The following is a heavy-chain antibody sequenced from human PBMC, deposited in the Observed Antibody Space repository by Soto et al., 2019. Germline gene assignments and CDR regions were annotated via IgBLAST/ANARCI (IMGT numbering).Heavy chain of an antibody. J-gene: IGHJ6*02. D-gene: IGHD3-10*01. V-gene: IGHV3-30*18. CDR1: GFTFSSYG. CDR2: ISYDGSNK. CDR3: AKDLSEWFGELKAFYYYGMDV. Sequence: GGSLRLSCAASGFTFSSYGMHWVRQAPGKGLEWVAVISYDGSNKYYADSVKGRFTISRDNSKNTLYLQMNSLRAEDTAVYYCAKDLSEWFGELKAFYYYGMDVWGQGTTVTVSS.